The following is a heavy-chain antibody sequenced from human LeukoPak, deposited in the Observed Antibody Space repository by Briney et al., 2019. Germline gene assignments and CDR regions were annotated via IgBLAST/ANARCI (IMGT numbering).Heavy chain of an antibody. Sequence: SETLSLTCTVSGGSISSYYWSWIRQPPGKGLEWIGYIYYSGSTNYNPSLKSRVAISVDTSKNQFSLKLSSVTAADTAVYYCARQRSVVVAATHSYYYYGMDVWGQGTTVTVSS. CDR3: ARQRSVVVAATHSYYYYGMDV. CDR2: IYYSGST. J-gene: IGHJ6*02. V-gene: IGHV4-59*08. CDR1: GGSISSYY. D-gene: IGHD2-15*01.